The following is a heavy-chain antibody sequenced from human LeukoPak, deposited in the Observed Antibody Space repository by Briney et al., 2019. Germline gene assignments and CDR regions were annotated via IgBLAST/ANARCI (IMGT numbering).Heavy chain of an antibody. J-gene: IGHJ3*02. V-gene: IGHV5-51*01. CDR1: GYTFSSYW. Sequence: GESLKISCKGSGYTFSSYWIGWVRQMPGNGLEYMGIVYPGDSDDRYSLSFRGQVTISVDKSINTAYLQWSSLKASDTAIYFCARLLVGATKEVFDIWGQGTMVTVSP. D-gene: IGHD1-26*01. CDR3: ARLLVGATKEVFDI. CDR2: VYPGDSDD.